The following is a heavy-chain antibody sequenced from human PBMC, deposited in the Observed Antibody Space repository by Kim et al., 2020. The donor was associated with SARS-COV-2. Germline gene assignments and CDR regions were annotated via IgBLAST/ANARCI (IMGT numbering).Heavy chain of an antibody. J-gene: IGHJ5*02. Sequence: SETLSLTCTVSGGSISSYYWSWIRQPPGKGLEWIGYIYYSGSTNYNPSLKSRVTISVDTSKNQFSLKLSSVTAADTAVYYCARTPRNSSSKPRWRWFDPWGQGTLVTVSS. CDR3: ARTPRNSSSKPRWRWFDP. CDR1: GGSISSYY. D-gene: IGHD6-6*01. V-gene: IGHV4-59*01. CDR2: IYYSGST.